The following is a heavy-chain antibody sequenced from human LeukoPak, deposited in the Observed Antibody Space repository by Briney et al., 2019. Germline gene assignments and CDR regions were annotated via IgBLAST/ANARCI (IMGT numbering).Heavy chain of an antibody. J-gene: IGHJ4*02. V-gene: IGHV3-48*02. CDR2: ISSSSSTI. D-gene: IGHD5-24*01. CDR3: ARLESHGVVDY. Sequence: GGSLRLSCAASGFTFSSYSMNWVRQAPGKGLEWVSYISSSSSTIYYADSVKCRFTKSRDKAKNSLYRQMNSLRDEDTAMYYCARLESHGVVDYWGQGTLVTVSS. CDR1: GFTFSSYS.